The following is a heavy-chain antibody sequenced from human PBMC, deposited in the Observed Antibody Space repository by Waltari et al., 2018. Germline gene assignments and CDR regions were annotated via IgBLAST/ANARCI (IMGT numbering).Heavy chain of an antibody. V-gene: IGHV4-61*02. J-gene: IGHJ5*02. CDR3: ARVRGYSSSWYGWFDP. D-gene: IGHD6-13*01. CDR1: GGSISSGSYY. CDR2: IYTSGST. Sequence: QVQLQESGPGLVKPSQTLSLTCTVPGGSISSGSYYWSWIRQPAGKGLEWIGRIYTSGSTNYNPSLKSRVTISVDTSKNQFSLKLSSVTAADTAVYYCARVRGYSSSWYGWFDPWGQGTLVTVSS.